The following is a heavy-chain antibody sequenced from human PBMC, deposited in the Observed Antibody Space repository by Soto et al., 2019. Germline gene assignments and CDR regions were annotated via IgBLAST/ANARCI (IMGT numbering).Heavy chain of an antibody. Sequence: EVQLVESGGGLVQPGGSLRLSCAASGFTLSSYWMTWARQAPGKGLEWVASMNRDGSEKRYVDSVEGRFTISRDNAKNSLFLQMNSLSPDVTAVYYCGRDAGRRFDYWGQGSLVTVSS. D-gene: IGHD6-13*01. CDR1: GFTLSSYW. J-gene: IGHJ4*02. CDR2: MNRDGSEK. CDR3: GRDAGRRFDY. V-gene: IGHV3-7*01.